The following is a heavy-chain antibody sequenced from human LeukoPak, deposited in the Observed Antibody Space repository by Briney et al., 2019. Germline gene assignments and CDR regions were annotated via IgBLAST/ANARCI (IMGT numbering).Heavy chain of an antibody. CDR3: AELGITMIGGV. CDR2: ISSSGSTI. D-gene: IGHD3-10*02. Sequence: QPGGALRLSCAASGFTFSSYEMNWVRQAPGKGLEWVSYISSSGSTIYYADSLKGRFTISIDNAKISLYLQMNSLRAEDTAVYYCAELGITMIGGVWGKGTTVTISS. CDR1: GFTFSSYE. J-gene: IGHJ6*04. V-gene: IGHV3-48*03.